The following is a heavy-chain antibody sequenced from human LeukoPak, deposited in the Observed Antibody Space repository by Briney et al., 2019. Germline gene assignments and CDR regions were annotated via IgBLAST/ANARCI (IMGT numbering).Heavy chain of an antibody. D-gene: IGHD3-10*01. CDR1: GYTFTGYY. V-gene: IGHV1-2*04. CDR3: ARGSGTITMVRGVFYGMDV. J-gene: IGHJ6*02. Sequence: ASVKVSCKASGYTFTGYYTHWVRQAPGQGLEWMGWINPNSGGTNYAQKFQGWVTMTRDTSISTAYMELSRLRSDDTAVYYCARGSGTITMVRGVFYGMDVWGQGTTVTVSS. CDR2: INPNSGGT.